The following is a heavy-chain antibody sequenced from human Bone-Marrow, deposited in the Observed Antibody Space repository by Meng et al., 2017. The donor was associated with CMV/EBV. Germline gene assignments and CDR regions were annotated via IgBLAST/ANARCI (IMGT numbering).Heavy chain of an antibody. D-gene: IGHD2-15*01. J-gene: IGHJ4*02. V-gene: IGHV3-30-3*01. Sequence: GESLKISCAASGFTFSSYAMHWVRQAPGKGLEWVAVISYDGSNKYYADSVKGRFTISRDNSKNTLYLQMNSLRAEDTAVYYCARDVVWGQGTLVTVSS. CDR2: ISYDGSNK. CDR3: ARDVV. CDR1: GFTFSSYA.